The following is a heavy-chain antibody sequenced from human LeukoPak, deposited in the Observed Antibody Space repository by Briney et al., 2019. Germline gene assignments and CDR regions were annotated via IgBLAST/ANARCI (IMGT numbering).Heavy chain of an antibody. V-gene: IGHV4-59*01. CDR3: ARGGGYGSGFGS. CDR1: GGFISSYY. J-gene: IGHJ4*02. CDR2: ISYSGST. Sequence: TSETLSLTCTVSGGFISSYYWSWIRQAPGEGLEWIGYISYSGSTNYNPSLNSRVTISVDTSKNQFSLKLSSVTAADTAVYYCARGGGYGSGFGSWGQGTLVTVSS. D-gene: IGHD3-10*01.